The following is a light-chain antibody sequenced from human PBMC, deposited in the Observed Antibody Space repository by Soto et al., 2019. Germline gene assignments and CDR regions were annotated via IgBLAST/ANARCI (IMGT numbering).Light chain of an antibody. V-gene: IGKV1-39*01. Sequence: DIQMTQSPSSLSASVGDKVTITCRASQSISSSLNWYQQKSGKAPNLLIYGVSRVQGGVPSRFSIRGSVTDFTLSISSLQPEDFATYYCQQSYTAPSITFGQGTRLEIK. J-gene: IGKJ5*01. CDR3: QQSYTAPSIT. CDR1: QSISSS. CDR2: GVS.